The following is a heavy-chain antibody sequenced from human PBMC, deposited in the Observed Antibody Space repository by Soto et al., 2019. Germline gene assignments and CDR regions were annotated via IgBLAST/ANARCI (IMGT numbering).Heavy chain of an antibody. J-gene: IGHJ6*02. CDR2: INAGNGNT. Sequence: QVQLVQSGAEEKKPGASVKVSCKASGYTFTSYAMHWVRQAPGQRLEWMGWINAGNGNTKYSQKFQGRVTITRDTSASTADIELSSLRSEDTAVYYCARGRVTIFGPVYYGMDVWGQGTTVTVSS. D-gene: IGHD3-3*01. CDR1: GYTFTSYA. CDR3: ARGRVTIFGPVYYGMDV. V-gene: IGHV1-3*05.